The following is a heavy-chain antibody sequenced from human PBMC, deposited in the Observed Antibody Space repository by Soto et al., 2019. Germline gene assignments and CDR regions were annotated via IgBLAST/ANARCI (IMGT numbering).Heavy chain of an antibody. CDR1: GGSISSYY. CDR3: ARSFIAATVNWFDP. D-gene: IGHD6-6*01. CDR2: IYYSGST. V-gene: IGHV4-59*01. Sequence: SETLSLTCSVSGGSISSYYWSWIRQPPGKGLEWIGYIYYSGSTNYNPSLKSRVTISVDTSKNQFSLKLSSVTAADTAVYYCARSFIAATVNWFDPWGQGTLVTVAS. J-gene: IGHJ5*02.